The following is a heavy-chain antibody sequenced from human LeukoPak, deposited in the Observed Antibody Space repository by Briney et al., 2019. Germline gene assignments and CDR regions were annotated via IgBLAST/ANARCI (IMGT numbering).Heavy chain of an antibody. J-gene: IGHJ5*02. V-gene: IGHV4-61*02. CDR3: ARGAEDIVVVPAATPYWFDP. D-gene: IGHD2-2*01. Sequence: PSQTLSLTCTVSGGSISSGSYYWSWIRQPAGKGLEWIGRIYTSGSTNYNPSLKSRVTISVDTSKNQFSLKLSSVTAADTAVYYCARGAEDIVVVPAATPYWFDPWGQGTLVTVSS. CDR2: IYTSGST. CDR1: GGSISSGSYY.